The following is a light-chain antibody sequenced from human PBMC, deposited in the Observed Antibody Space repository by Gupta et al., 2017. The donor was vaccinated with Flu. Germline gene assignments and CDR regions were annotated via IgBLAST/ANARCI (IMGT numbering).Light chain of an antibody. CDR3: QQYDSSPQT. V-gene: IGKV3-20*01. CDR1: QSVRTSY. J-gene: IGKJ1*01. CDR2: GGS. Sequence: CRASQSVRTSYLAWYQQKPGQAPRLLMYGGSSRATGVPDRFSGSGSKTDFTLTISRLETEDFAVYYCQQYDSSPQTFGQGTKVEIK.